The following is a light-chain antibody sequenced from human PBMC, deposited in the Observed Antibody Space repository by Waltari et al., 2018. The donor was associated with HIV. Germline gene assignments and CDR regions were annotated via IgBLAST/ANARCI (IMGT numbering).Light chain of an antibody. J-gene: IGLJ2*01. CDR1: QLGCKY. Sequence: SYELTQPPSVSMSPGQTASITCSGNQLGCKYASWYQQKPGQSPVLVIYQDNKRPSGIPERFSGSNSGNTATLTISGTQTMDEADYYCQAWDSATGVFGGGTNLTVL. V-gene: IGLV3-1*01. CDR3: QAWDSATGV. CDR2: QDN.